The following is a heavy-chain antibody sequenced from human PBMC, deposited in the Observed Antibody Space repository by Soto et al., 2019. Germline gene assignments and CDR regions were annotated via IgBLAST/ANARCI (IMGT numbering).Heavy chain of an antibody. CDR3: ARAYSGRLPRRADYYYAMDV. J-gene: IGHJ6*02. D-gene: IGHD2-15*01. V-gene: IGHV5-10-1*01. CDR1: GNSFTSHW. CDR2: IDPSDSYT. Sequence: GESLKISCKGSGNSFTSHWISWVRQMPGKGLEWMGRIDPSDSYTNYSPSFQGHVTISVDKSITTAYLQWSSLRAGDTAVYYCARAYSGRLPRRADYYYAMDVWGQGTTVTVSS.